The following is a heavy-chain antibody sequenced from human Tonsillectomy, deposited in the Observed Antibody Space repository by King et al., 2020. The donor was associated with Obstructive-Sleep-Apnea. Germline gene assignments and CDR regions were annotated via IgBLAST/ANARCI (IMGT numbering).Heavy chain of an antibody. CDR2: ISSSSSYI. V-gene: IGHV3-21*01. Sequence: VQLVQSGGGLVKPGGSLRLSCAASGFTFSSYSMNWVRQAPGKGLEWVSSISSSSSYIYYADSVKGRFTISRDNAKNSLYLQMNSLRAEDTAVYYCARDDGGMRYAFDIWGQGTMVTVSS. D-gene: IGHD5-24*01. CDR3: ARDDGGMRYAFDI. J-gene: IGHJ3*02. CDR1: GFTFSSYS.